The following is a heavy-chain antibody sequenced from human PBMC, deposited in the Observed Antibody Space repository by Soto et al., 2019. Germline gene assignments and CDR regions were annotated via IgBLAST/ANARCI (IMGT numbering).Heavy chain of an antibody. CDR3: AREDIVVVPAAPPSFDP. CDR2: IIPILGIA. CDR1: GGTFSSYT. Sequence: QVQLVQSGAEVKKPGSSVKVSCKASGGTFSSYTISWVRQAPGQGLEWMGRIIPILGIANYAQKFQGRVTITADKSTSTAYMELSSLRSEDTAVYYCAREDIVVVPAAPPSFDPWGQGTLVTVSS. J-gene: IGHJ5*02. D-gene: IGHD2-2*01. V-gene: IGHV1-69*08.